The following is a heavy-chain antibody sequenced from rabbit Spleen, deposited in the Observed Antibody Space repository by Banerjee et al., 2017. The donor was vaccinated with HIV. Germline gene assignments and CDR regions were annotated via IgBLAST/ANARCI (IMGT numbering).Heavy chain of an antibody. J-gene: IGHJ4*01. D-gene: IGHD7-1*01. CDR3: ARGGYTGYNYFKL. CDR1: GFSFNSGDD. V-gene: IGHV1S40*01. CDR2: INTGNGNT. Sequence: QSLEESGGDLVKPGASLTLTCTASGFSFNSGDDMCWVRQAPGKGLEWIACINTGNGNTYYASWAKGRFTVSKTSSTTVTLQMTSLSAADTATYFCARGGYTGYNYFKLWGPGTLVTVS.